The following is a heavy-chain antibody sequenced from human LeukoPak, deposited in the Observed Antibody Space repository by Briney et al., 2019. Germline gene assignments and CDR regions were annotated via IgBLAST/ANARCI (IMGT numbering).Heavy chain of an antibody. CDR3: AKDSSGSSWPLDY. CDR1: GFTFDDYA. D-gene: IGHD6-13*01. Sequence: PGRSLRLSCAASGFTFDDYAMHWVRQAPGKGLEWVSGISWDSVSIGYADSVKGRFTISRDNAKNSLYLQMNSLRSEDTALYYCAKDSSGSSWPLDYWGQGTLVTVSS. CDR2: ISWDSVSI. J-gene: IGHJ4*02. V-gene: IGHV3-9*01.